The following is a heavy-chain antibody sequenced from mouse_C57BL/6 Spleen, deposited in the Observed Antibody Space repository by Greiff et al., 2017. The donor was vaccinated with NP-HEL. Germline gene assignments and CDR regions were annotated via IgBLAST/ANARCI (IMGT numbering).Heavy chain of an antibody. V-gene: IGHV1-82*01. J-gene: IGHJ2*01. Sequence: QVTLKESGPELVKPGASVKISCKASGYAFSSSWMNWVKQRPGKGLEWIGRIYPGDGDTNYNGKFKGKATLTADKSSSTAYMQLSSLTSEDSAVYFCARDDGYYLFDYWGQGTTLTVSS. CDR3: ARDDGYYLFDY. CDR2: IYPGDGDT. D-gene: IGHD2-3*01. CDR1: GYAFSSSW.